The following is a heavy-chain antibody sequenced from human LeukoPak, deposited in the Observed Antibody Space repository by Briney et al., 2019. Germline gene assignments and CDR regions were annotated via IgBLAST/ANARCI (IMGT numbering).Heavy chain of an antibody. J-gene: IGHJ5*02. V-gene: IGHV4-59*01. CDR3: ARSVDLNLNWFDP. CDR1: GGSISSYY. CDR2: IYYSGST. Sequence: SETLSLTCTVSGGSISSYYWSWIRQPPGKGLEWIGYIYYSGSTNYNPSLKSRVTISVDTSKNQFSLKLSSVTAADTAVYYCARSVDLNLNWFDPWGQGALVTVSS.